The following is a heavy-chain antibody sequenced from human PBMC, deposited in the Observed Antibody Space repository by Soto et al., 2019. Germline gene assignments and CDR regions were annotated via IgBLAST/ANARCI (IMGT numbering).Heavy chain of an antibody. D-gene: IGHD3-10*01. V-gene: IGHV1-8*01. CDR2: MNPNSGNT. Sequence: ASVKVSCKASGYTFTSYDINWVRQATGQGLEWMGWMNPNSGNTGYAQKFQGRVTMTRNTSISTAYMELSSLRSEDTAVYYCARAGYYGSGSYYNREYAFDIWGQGTMVTVSS. CDR3: ARAGYYGSGSYYNREYAFDI. J-gene: IGHJ3*02. CDR1: GYTFTSYD.